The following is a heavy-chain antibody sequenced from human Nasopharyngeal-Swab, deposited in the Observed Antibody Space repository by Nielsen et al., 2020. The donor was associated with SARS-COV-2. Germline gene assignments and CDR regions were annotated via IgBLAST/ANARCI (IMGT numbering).Heavy chain of an antibody. V-gene: IGHV3-30*18. Sequence: GESLKISCAASGFTFSSYGMHWVRQAPGKGLEWVAVISCDGSNKYYADSVKGRFTISRDNSKNTLYLQMNSLRAEDTAVYYCAKTRGYDFWSGLTGYWGQGTLVTVSS. D-gene: IGHD3-3*01. CDR2: ISCDGSNK. CDR1: GFTFSSYG. J-gene: IGHJ4*02. CDR3: AKTRGYDFWSGLTGY.